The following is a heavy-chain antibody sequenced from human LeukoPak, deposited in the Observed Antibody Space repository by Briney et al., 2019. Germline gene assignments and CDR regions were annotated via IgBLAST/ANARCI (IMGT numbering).Heavy chain of an antibody. Sequence: GGSLRLSCAVSGFTVSGTYMSWVRQAPGKGLEWVSVIYSGGNTYYSDSVKGRFAISRDTSKNTLYLQMNSLRAEDTPVYYCARALYSGHADLFDSWGQGTLVTVSS. CDR1: GFTVSGTY. J-gene: IGHJ4*02. CDR2: IYSGGNT. V-gene: IGHV3-66*01. CDR3: ARALYSGHADLFDS. D-gene: IGHD5-12*01.